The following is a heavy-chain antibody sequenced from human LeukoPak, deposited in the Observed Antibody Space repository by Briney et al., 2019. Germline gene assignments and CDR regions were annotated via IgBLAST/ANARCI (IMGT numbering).Heavy chain of an antibody. V-gene: IGHV3-30*04. CDR1: GFTFSSYA. Sequence: PGGSLRLSCAASGFTFSSYAMRWVRQAPGKGLEWVAVISYDGSNKYYADSVKGRFTISRDNSKNTLYLQMNSLRAEDTAVYYCAREHYKYYFDYWGQGTLVTVSS. J-gene: IGHJ4*02. CDR2: ISYDGSNK. CDR3: AREHYKYYFDY. D-gene: IGHD4-11*01.